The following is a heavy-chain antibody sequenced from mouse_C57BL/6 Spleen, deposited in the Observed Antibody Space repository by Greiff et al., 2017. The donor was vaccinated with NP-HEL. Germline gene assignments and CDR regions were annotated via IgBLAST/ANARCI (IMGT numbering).Heavy chain of an antibody. J-gene: IGHJ4*01. CDR1: GFNFPSYW. CDR2: IHPNSGSP. Sequence: QVQLQQPGAELVKPGASVKLSCKASGFNFPSYWMHWVKQRPGQGLEWIGLIHPNSGSPNYNEKFKGKATLTVDKSSSTAYMLLSRLTAEDSAVYYCAREGVTSMDYWGQGTSVTVSS. CDR3: AREGVTSMDY. D-gene: IGHD2-2*01. V-gene: IGHV1-64*01.